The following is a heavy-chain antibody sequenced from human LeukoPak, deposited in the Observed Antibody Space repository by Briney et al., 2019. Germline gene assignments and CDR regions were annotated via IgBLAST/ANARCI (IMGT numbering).Heavy chain of an antibody. V-gene: IGHV3-21*01. CDR2: ISSSSSYI. D-gene: IGHD2-2*01. Sequence: GGSPRLSCAASGFTFSSYSMNWGRPAPGKGLEWVSSISSSSSYIYYADSVKGRFTISRDNAKNSLYLQMNSLRAEDTAVYYCAREEVVPAARGFDYWGQGTLVTVSS. CDR3: AREEVVPAARGFDY. J-gene: IGHJ4*02. CDR1: GFTFSSYS.